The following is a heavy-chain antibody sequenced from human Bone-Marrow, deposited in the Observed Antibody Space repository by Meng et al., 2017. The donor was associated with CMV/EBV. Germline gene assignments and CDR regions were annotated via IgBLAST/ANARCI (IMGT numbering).Heavy chain of an antibody. CDR2: INHSGST. Sequence: GSLRLSCAVYGGSFSGYYWSWIRQPPGKGLEWIGEINHSGSTNYNPSLKNRVTISVDTSKNQFSLKLSSVTAADTAVYYCARGMGATGNHCDYWGQGTLVTVSS. V-gene: IGHV4-34*01. CDR1: GGSFSGYY. CDR3: ARGMGATGNHCDY. D-gene: IGHD1-26*01. J-gene: IGHJ4*02.